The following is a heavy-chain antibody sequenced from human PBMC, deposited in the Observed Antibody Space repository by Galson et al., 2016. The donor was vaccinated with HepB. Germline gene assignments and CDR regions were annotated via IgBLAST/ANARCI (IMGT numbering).Heavy chain of an antibody. D-gene: IGHD3-16*01. CDR3: ATGGSRGISDAFGF. V-gene: IGHV3-7*01. CDR1: GFTFSNYW. Sequence: SLRLSCAASGFTFSNYWMSWVRQAPGKGLECVANLKQDGSDKYYVDSVMGRFTISRDNAKNSLYLQMNSLSDEDTAVYYCATGGSRGISDAFGFWGQGTMVTVSS. J-gene: IGHJ3*01. CDR2: LKQDGSDK.